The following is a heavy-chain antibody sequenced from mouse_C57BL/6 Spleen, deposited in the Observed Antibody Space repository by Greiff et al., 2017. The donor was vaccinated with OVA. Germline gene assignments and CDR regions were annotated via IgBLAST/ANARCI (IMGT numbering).Heavy chain of an antibody. CDR1: GYTFTSYW. CDR2: IHPNSGST. Sequence: VQLQQPGAELVKPGASVKLSCKASGYTFTSYWMHWVKQRPGQGLEWIGMIHPNSGSTNYNEKFKSKATLTVDKSSSTAYMQLSSLTSEDSAVYYCARYDYDPFFAYWGQGTLVTVSA. V-gene: IGHV1-64*01. CDR3: ARYDYDPFFAY. J-gene: IGHJ3*01. D-gene: IGHD2-4*01.